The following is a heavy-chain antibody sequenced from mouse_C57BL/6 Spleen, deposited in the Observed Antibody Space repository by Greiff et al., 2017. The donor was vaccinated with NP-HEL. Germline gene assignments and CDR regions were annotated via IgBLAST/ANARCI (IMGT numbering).Heavy chain of an antibody. CDR2: INPGSGGT. D-gene: IGHD2-4*01. CDR1: GYAFTNYL. Sequence: QVQLKESGAELVRPGTSVKVSCKASGYAFTNYLIEWVKQRPGQGLEWIGVINPGSGGTNYNEKFKGKATLTADKSSSTAYMQLSSLTSEDSAVYFCAREAYDYDGLYAMDYWGQGTSVTVSS. CDR3: AREAYDYDGLYAMDY. J-gene: IGHJ4*01. V-gene: IGHV1-54*01.